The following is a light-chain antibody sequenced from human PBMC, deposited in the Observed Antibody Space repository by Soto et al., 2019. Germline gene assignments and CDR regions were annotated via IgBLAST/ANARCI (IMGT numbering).Light chain of an antibody. J-gene: IGKJ1*01. Sequence: IELTQYPGSKSLSLGGRRIIYNKASHSVSSNLAWYQQKPGQAPRLLIYGASTRATGIPARFSGSGSGTEFTLTINSRQSEDFAGYYGQQNNNGPTFGQGTKVDIK. CDR1: HSVSSN. CDR2: GAS. V-gene: IGKV3-15*01. CDR3: QQNNNGPT.